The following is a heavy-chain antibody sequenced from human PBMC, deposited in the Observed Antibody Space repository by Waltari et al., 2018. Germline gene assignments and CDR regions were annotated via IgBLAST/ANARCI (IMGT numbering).Heavy chain of an antibody. CDR1: GFTFSSYG. CDR2: IRYEGSNK. D-gene: IGHD5-12*01. CDR3: AKDIVATTDFDY. V-gene: IGHV3-30*02. J-gene: IGHJ4*02. Sequence: QVQLVESGGGVVQPGGSLRLSCAASGFTFSSYGMHWFRQAPGKGREWVAFIRYEGSNKYYADSVKCRFTISRDNSKNTLYLQMNSLRAEDTAVYYCAKDIVATTDFDYWGQGTLVTVSS.